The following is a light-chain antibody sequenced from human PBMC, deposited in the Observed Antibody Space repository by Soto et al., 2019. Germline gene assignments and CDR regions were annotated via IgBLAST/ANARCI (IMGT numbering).Light chain of an antibody. Sequence: EIVLTQSPGTLSLSPGERATLSCRASQSVSSSYLAWYQQKPGQAPRLLIYGASSRATGIPDRFSGSGSGTDFTLTISRLEPEDLAVYYCQQYGSSQLTFGQGTKVEIK. CDR2: GAS. V-gene: IGKV3-20*01. J-gene: IGKJ1*01. CDR3: QQYGSSQLT. CDR1: QSVSSSY.